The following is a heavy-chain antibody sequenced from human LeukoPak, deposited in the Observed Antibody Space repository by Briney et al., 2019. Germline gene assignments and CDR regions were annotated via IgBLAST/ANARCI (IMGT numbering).Heavy chain of an antibody. Sequence: PSETLSLTCTVSGGSISSSSYYWGWIRQPPGKGLEWIGSIYYSGSTYYNPSLKSRVTISVDTSKNQFSLKLSSVTAADTAVYYCARDIPYYYDSSGYYNPHDAFDIWGQGTMVTVSS. CDR3: ARDIPYYYDSSGYYNPHDAFDI. V-gene: IGHV4-39*07. CDR2: IYYSGST. D-gene: IGHD3-22*01. CDR1: GGSISSSSYY. J-gene: IGHJ3*02.